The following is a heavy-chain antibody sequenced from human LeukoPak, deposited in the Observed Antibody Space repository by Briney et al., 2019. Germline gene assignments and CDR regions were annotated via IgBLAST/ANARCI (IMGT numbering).Heavy chain of an antibody. J-gene: IGHJ4*02. Sequence: PSETLSLTCGVSGGSVTSTNWWTWVRQPPGKGLEWIGEVHLDGRANYNPSLKSRLTMSVDLSENHVSLKLTSVTAADTAVYYCAREGGFYRPLDYSGQGTLVTVSS. CDR2: VHLDGRA. V-gene: IGHV4-4*02. CDR3: AREGGFYRPLDY. D-gene: IGHD3-3*01. CDR1: GGSVTSTNW.